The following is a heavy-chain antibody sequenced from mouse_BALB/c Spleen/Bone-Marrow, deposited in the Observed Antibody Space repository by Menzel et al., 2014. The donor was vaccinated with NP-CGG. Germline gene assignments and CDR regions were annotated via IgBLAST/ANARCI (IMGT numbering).Heavy chain of an antibody. V-gene: IGHV1-87*01. D-gene: IGHD2-4*01. J-gene: IGHJ3*01. CDR2: IYPGDGDT. Sequence: VQGVESGAELARPGASVKLSCKASGYTFTSYWMQWVKQRPGQGLEWIGAIYPGDGDTRYTQKFKGKATLTADESSSTAYMQLSSLASEDSAVYYCARERGNDYDGFAYWGQGTLVTVSA. CDR3: ARERGNDYDGFAY. CDR1: GYTFTSYW.